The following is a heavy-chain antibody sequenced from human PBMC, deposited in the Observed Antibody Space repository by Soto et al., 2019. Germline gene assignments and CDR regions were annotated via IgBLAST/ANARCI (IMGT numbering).Heavy chain of an antibody. CDR1: GFTFSSYG. D-gene: IGHD6-19*01. J-gene: IGHJ6*02. CDR3: AKGPPRWLDTYYYYYYGMDV. CDR2: ISYDGSNK. V-gene: IGHV3-30*18. Sequence: GGSLRLSCAASGFTFSSYGMHWVRQAPGKGLEWVAVISYDGSNKYYADSVKGRFTISRDNSKNTLYLQMNSLRAEDTAVYYCAKGPPRWLDTYYYYYYGMDVWGQGTTVTVSS.